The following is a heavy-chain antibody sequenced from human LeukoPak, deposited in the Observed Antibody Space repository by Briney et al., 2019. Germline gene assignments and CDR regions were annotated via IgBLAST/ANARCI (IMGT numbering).Heavy chain of an antibody. Sequence: GGSLRLSCAASGFTFCSYGMHWVRQAPGKGLEWVAVISYDGSNKYYADSVKGRFTISRDNSKNTLYLQMNSLRAEDTAVYYCAKEGRDTAMAQLDYWGQGTLVTVSS. CDR2: ISYDGSNK. CDR1: GFTFCSYG. CDR3: AKEGRDTAMAQLDY. J-gene: IGHJ4*02. V-gene: IGHV3-30*18. D-gene: IGHD5-18*01.